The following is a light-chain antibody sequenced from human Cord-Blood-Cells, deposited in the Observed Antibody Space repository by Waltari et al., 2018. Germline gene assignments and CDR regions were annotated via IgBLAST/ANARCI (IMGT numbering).Light chain of an antibody. CDR2: EDS. CDR3: SSYASSNNLV. J-gene: IGLJ2*01. CDR1: SSDVGGYNY. Sequence: QSALTQPPSPSGSPGQSVTISCTGTSSDVGGYNYVSWYHQHPGQAPKLMIYEDSNRPSGVPERFAGSKSGNTATLTVSGLQAEDEADYYCSSYASSNNLVFGGGTKLTVL. V-gene: IGLV2-8*01.